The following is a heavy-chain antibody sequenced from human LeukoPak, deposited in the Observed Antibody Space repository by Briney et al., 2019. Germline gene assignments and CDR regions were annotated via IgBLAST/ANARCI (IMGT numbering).Heavy chain of an antibody. Sequence: GGSLRLSCAASGFTFSSYGMHWVRQAPGKGLEWVAFIRYDGSNKYYADSVKGRFTISRDNSKNTLYLQMNSLRAEDTAVYYCAKDPSGSYSAYNWFDPWGQGTLVTVSS. CDR2: IRYDGSNK. V-gene: IGHV3-30*02. D-gene: IGHD1-26*01. CDR1: GFTFSSYG. CDR3: AKDPSGSYSAYNWFDP. J-gene: IGHJ5*02.